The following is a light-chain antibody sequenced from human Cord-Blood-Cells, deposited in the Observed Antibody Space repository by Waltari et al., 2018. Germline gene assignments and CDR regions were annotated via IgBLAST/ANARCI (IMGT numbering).Light chain of an antibody. CDR3: QKYNSAPET. V-gene: IGKV1-27*01. CDR1: PGISNY. CDR2: AAS. J-gene: IGKJ1*01. Sequence: DIQMTRSPSSLSASVGDRVTITCRASPGISNYLAWYQQNTGKVPKLLIYAASTLQSGVPSRSSGSGSGTDFTLTISSLQPEDVATYYFQKYNSAPETFGQGTKVEIQ.